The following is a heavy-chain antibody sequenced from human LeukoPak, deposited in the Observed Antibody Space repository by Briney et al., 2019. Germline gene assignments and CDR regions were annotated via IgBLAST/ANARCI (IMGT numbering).Heavy chain of an antibody. Sequence: GGSLRLSCAASGFTFSSYAMSWVRQAPGKGLEWVSAISGSGGSTYYADSVKGRFTISRDNSKNTLYLQMNSLRAEDTAVYYCARDPSSWYYYYMDVWGKGTTVTVSS. CDR2: ISGSGGST. D-gene: IGHD6-13*01. V-gene: IGHV3-23*01. J-gene: IGHJ6*03. CDR3: ARDPSSWYYYYMDV. CDR1: GFTFSSYA.